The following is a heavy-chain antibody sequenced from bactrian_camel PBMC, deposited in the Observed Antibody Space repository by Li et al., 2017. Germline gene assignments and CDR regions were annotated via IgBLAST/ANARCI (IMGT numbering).Heavy chain of an antibody. J-gene: IGHJ4*01. Sequence: HVQLVESGGGLVEPGGSLRLSCAASGFVRSSWCMGWFRQAPGKEREGVARIDGDGTTRYTDSVKGRFTVSKDSARNTLYLQMNSLKPEDTAMYYCAVRCRDYDILLNPSLYYYWGQGTQVTVS. D-gene: IGHD3*01. CDR1: GFVRSSWC. CDR2: IDGDGTT. CDR3: AVRCRDYDILLNPSLYYY. V-gene: IGHV3S26*01.